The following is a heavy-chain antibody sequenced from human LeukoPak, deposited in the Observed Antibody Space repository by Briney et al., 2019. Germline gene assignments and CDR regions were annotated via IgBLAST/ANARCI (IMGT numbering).Heavy chain of an antibody. Sequence: PSETLSLTCAVYGGSFSGYYWSWIRQPPGKGLEWIGEINHSGSTNYNPSLKSRVTKSVDTSKNQFSLKLSSVTAADTAVYYCAIVVPAATNEFGMDYWGQGTLVTVSS. J-gene: IGHJ4*02. CDR1: GGSFSGYY. CDR2: INHSGST. D-gene: IGHD2-2*01. V-gene: IGHV4-34*01. CDR3: AIVVPAATNEFGMDY.